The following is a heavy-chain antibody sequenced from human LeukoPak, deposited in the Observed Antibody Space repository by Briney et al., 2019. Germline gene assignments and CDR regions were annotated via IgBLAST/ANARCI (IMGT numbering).Heavy chain of an antibody. D-gene: IGHD3-10*01. V-gene: IGHV3-48*03. Sequence: GGSLRLSCAASGFTFSSYEMNWVRQAPGKGLEGVSYISSSGSTIYYAEFVKGRFTISRDNAQNSLYLQMNSLRAEDTAVYYCASSPPRYYGSGSYYNDNYGMDVWGKGTTVTVSS. CDR2: ISSSGSTI. CDR3: ASSPPRYYGSGSYYNDNYGMDV. J-gene: IGHJ6*04. CDR1: GFTFSSYE.